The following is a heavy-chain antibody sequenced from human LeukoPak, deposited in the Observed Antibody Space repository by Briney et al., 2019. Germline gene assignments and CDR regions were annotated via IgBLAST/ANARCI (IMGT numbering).Heavy chain of an antibody. Sequence: GSLRLSCAASGFTFSDYAITWVRQAPGKGLQWVSYISGVSDATYYADSVKGRFIVSRDNSKGTLSLQMNNLRADDTATYYCAKWSKWLPSYWGQGTLVTVSS. CDR1: GFTFSDYA. D-gene: IGHD5-12*01. CDR2: ISGVSDAT. V-gene: IGHV3-23*01. CDR3: AKWSKWLPSY. J-gene: IGHJ4*02.